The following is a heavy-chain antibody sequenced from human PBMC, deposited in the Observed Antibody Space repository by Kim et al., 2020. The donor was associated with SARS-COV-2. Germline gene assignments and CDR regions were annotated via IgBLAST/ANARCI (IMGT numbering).Heavy chain of an antibody. D-gene: IGHD2-2*01. CDR3: ARRPPTYALDY. CDR2: N. Sequence: NDYAVSVKSRIPINPDTSKNQFSLQLNSVTPEDTAVYYCARRPPTYALDYWGQGTLVTVSS. V-gene: IGHV6-1*01. J-gene: IGHJ4*02.